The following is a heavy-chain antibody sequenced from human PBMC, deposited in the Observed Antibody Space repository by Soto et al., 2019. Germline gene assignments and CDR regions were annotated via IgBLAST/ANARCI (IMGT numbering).Heavy chain of an antibody. V-gene: IGHV4-34*01. CDR3: ARGGISHWAYFYYMDV. J-gene: IGHJ6*03. CDR2: INHLGSI. CDR1: GGSLSDYV. D-gene: IGHD2-21*01. Sequence: SETLSLTCVVAGGSLSDYVWSWIRQPPGMALEWIGEINHLGSINYTPSLKSRVTMSVDTSKNQFSLTLNSVTAADTATYYCARGGISHWAYFYYMDVWDRGTTVTVSS.